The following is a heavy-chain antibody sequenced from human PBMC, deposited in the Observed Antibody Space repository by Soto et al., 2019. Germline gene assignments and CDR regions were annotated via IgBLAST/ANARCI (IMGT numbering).Heavy chain of an antibody. V-gene: IGHV3-30*03. CDR2: ISYDGDK. CDR1: LFPFTSYA. J-gene: IGHJ4*02. Sequence: LRVSCACPLFPFTSYAMHWVRQAPGKGLEWVAAISYDGDKFYADTEKGRFTISRDDSKSILYVQMNSLRVEDTAIYYCASASRGHNFESTGYDYWGQGTKVTVSS. D-gene: IGHD3-22*01. CDR3: ASASRGHNFESTGYDY.